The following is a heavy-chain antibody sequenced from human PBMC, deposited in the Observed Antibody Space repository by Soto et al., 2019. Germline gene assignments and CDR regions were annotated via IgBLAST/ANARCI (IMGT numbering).Heavy chain of an antibody. V-gene: IGHV4-39*01. CDR1: GGSITSSSYY. CDR2: IYYSGST. Sequence: QLHLRESGPGLVKPSETLSLTCTVSGGSITSSSYYWGWIRQPPGKGLEWIGSIYYSGSTYYNPSLKSRVTISADTSKNQFSLKLSSVTAADPAVYYCATQEVGGSYVYTFDPWGQGTLVTVSS. D-gene: IGHD1-26*01. J-gene: IGHJ5*02. CDR3: ATQEVGGSYVYTFDP.